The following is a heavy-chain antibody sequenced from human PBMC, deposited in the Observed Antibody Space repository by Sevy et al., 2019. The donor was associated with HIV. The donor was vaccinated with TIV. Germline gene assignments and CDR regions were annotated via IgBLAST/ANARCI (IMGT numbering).Heavy chain of an antibody. V-gene: IGHV3-49*04. CDR3: TRWKAAQSIFDY. CDR1: GFTFGDYC. Sequence: GESLKISCTASGFTFGDYCMSWVRQAPGKGLEWVAFLKSDVYGGTVDHAASVRGRFVISRDVSKTIAYLQMNDLKTEDTGVYYCTRWKAAQSIFDYWGQGALVTVSS. J-gene: IGHJ4*02. CDR2: LKSDVYGGTV. D-gene: IGHD6-13*01.